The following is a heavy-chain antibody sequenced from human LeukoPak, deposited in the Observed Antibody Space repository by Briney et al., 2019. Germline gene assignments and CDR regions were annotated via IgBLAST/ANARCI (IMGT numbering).Heavy chain of an antibody. Sequence: GGSLRLSCAASGFTFSNYAMSWVRQAPGKGLEWVSAISGSASSTYHADSVKGRFAISRDNSKNTLYLQMNSLRAEDTAVYYCVKDGRDSGDYGDNYYYYYMDVWGKGTTVTISS. CDR2: ISGSASST. CDR3: VKDGRDSGDYGDNYYYYYMDV. V-gene: IGHV3-23*01. CDR1: GFTFSNYA. D-gene: IGHD4-17*01. J-gene: IGHJ6*03.